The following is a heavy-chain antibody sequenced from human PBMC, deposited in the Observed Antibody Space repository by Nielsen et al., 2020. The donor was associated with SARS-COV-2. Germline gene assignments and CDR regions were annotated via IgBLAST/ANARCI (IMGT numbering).Heavy chain of an antibody. V-gene: IGHV4-59*13. CDR3: ARGRWEEYFDY. CDR1: GGSTNSYY. J-gene: IGHJ4*02. Sequence: SETLSLTCTVSGGSTNSYYWSWIRQPPGKGLEWIAYIYDSGSTNYNPSLQSRVTISSDTSKNQFSLRLSSVTAADTAVYFCARGRWEEYFDYWGQGTLVTVSS. CDR2: IYDSGST. D-gene: IGHD1-26*01.